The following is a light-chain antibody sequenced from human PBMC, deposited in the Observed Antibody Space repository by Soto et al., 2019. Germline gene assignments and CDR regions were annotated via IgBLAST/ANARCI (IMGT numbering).Light chain of an antibody. CDR2: AAS. CDR1: QGISSY. Sequence: AIRMTQSPSSLSASTGDRVTITCRASQGISSYLAWYQQKPGKAPKLLIYAASTLQSGVPSRFSGSGSGTDFTLTISCLQSEDFATYYCQQFDDYPFTFGPGTKVDIK. J-gene: IGKJ3*01. CDR3: QQFDDYPFT. V-gene: IGKV1-8*01.